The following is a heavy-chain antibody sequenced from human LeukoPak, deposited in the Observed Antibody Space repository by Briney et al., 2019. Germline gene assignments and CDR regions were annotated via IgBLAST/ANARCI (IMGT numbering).Heavy chain of an antibody. V-gene: IGHV3-23*01. CDR1: GFTFSSFA. D-gene: IGHD3-22*01. CDR2: ISGSGGST. Sequence: RGSLRVSCAASGFTFSSFAMSWVRQAPGKGLEWVSAISGSGGSTYYADSVKGRFTISRDNSQSTLYLQMNSLRAEDTAVYYCARARNNYDSSGYSALDYWGQGTLVTVSS. J-gene: IGHJ4*02. CDR3: ARARNNYDSSGYSALDY.